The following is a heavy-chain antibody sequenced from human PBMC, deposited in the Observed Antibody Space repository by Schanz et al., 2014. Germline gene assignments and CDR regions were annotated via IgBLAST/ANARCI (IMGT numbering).Heavy chain of an antibody. D-gene: IGHD3-10*01. J-gene: IGHJ3*01. V-gene: IGHV1-46*03. Sequence: QVQLVQSGPEVKKPGASVKVSCQASGYTLKDHAMHWVRQAPGQGLEWMGIINPSGGSTSYAQKFQGRVTMTEDTSTETAYMELSGLRSGDTAVYYCATNSPFRMVRGSNAFDAWGQGTMVTVSS. CDR1: GYTLKDHA. CDR2: INPSGGST. CDR3: ATNSPFRMVRGSNAFDA.